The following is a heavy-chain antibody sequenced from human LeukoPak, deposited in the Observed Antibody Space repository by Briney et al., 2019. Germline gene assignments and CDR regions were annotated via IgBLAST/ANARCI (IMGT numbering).Heavy chain of an antibody. D-gene: IGHD2-15*01. Sequence: SVKVSCKASGGTFSSYAISWVRQAPGQGLEWMGGIIPIFGTANYAQKFQGRVTITADKSTSTAYMELSSLRSEDTAVYYCAREGMDIVVAVAAMGAFDIWGQGTMVTVSS. CDR2: IIPIFGTA. CDR3: AREGMDIVVAVAAMGAFDI. V-gene: IGHV1-69*06. J-gene: IGHJ3*02. CDR1: GGTFSSYA.